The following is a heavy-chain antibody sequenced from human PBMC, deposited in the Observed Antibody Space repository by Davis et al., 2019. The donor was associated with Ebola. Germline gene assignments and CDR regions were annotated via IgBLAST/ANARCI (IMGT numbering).Heavy chain of an antibody. CDR2: ISSSGSTI. V-gene: IGHV3-11*01. J-gene: IGHJ6*04. CDR3: ARVSDYYGMDV. CDR1: GFTFSGYY. Sequence: GESLKISCAASGFTFSGYYMSWIRQAPGKGLEWVSYISSSGSTIYYADSVKGRFTISRDNAKNSLYLQMNSLRAEDTAVYYCARVSDYYGMDVWGKGTTVTVSS.